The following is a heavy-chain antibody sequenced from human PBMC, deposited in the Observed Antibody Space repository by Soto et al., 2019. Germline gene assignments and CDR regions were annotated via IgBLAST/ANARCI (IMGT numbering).Heavy chain of an antibody. J-gene: IGHJ4*02. Sequence: QPGGSLRLSCAASGFTFSNYEMNWVRQAPGKGLEWLAYISTSGSPIYYADSVKGRFTISRDDAKNSLYLQMNNLRAEDTAVYYCARESLRFLEWSFDFWGQGTLVTVSS. CDR3: ARESLRFLEWSFDF. V-gene: IGHV3-48*03. CDR2: ISTSGSPI. D-gene: IGHD3-3*01. CDR1: GFTFSNYE.